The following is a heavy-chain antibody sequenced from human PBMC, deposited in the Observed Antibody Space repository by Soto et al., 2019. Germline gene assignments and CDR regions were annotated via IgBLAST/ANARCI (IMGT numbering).Heavy chain of an antibody. J-gene: IGHJ5*02. CDR1: GGSISSSSYY. CDR3: ASPKIAFYNWFDP. D-gene: IGHD3-3*02. V-gene: IGHV4-39*01. Sequence: SETLSLTCTVSGGSISSSSYYWGWIRQPPGKGLDWIGSIYYSGSTYYNPSLKSRVTISVDTSKKQFSLKLSSVTAADTAVYYCASPKIAFYNWFDPWGQGTLVTVSS. CDR2: IYYSGST.